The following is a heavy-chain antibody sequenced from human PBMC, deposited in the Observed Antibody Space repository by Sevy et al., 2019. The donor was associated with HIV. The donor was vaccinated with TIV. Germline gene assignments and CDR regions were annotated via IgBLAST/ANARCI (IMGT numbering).Heavy chain of an antibody. J-gene: IGHJ4*02. Sequence: SETLSLTCTVSGGSISSGGYYWSWIRQHPGKGLEWIGNSYYSGSTYYNPSLKSRVTISVDTSKNQYALKLSSVTAADTAVDYCARVWYWYSSGWYKAHFDYWGQGTLVTVSS. CDR2: SYYSGST. D-gene: IGHD6-19*01. CDR3: ARVWYWYSSGWYKAHFDY. CDR1: GGSISSGGYY. V-gene: IGHV4-31*03.